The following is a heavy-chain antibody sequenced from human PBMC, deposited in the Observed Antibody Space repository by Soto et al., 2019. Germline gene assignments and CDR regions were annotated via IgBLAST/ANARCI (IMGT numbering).Heavy chain of an antibody. D-gene: IGHD2-15*01. CDR2: INDGNGNT. J-gene: IGHJ4*02. CDR1: GYTFTSYA. V-gene: IGHV1-3*01. Sequence: QVPLVQSGAEVKKPGASVKVSCKASGYTFTSYAMHWVRQAPGQRLEWMGWINDGNGNTKYSQKFQVRVTITRDTSAITAYMELSSLRSEDTAVYYCASPRDCSGGSCYSFSYWGQGTLVTVSS. CDR3: ASPRDCSGGSCYSFSY.